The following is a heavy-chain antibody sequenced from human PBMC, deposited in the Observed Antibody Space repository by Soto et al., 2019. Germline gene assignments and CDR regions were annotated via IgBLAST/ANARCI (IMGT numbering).Heavy chain of an antibody. CDR3: GREGDYSDNNGSPLFDY. D-gene: IGHD3-22*01. CDR1: GASMSNYY. Sequence: QVQLQESGPGLLKPSETLSLTCTVSGASMSNYYWSWIRQPAGKGLEWIGRIFGSGETYYTPSLKSRVILSVDLSKSQCSLELASVTAADTAVYCCGREGDYSDNNGSPLFDYWGQGTLVTVS. V-gene: IGHV4-4*07. J-gene: IGHJ4*02. CDR2: IFGSGET.